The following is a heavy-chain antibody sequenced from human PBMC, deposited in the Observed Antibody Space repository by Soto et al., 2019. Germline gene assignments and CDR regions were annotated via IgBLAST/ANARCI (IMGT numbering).Heavy chain of an antibody. Sequence: GGSLRLSCAASGFTFSSYAMHWVRQAPGKGLEWVAVISYDGSNKYYADSVKGRFTISRDNSKNTLYLQMNSLRAEDTAVYYCARGKGSSWTFDYWGQGTLVTVSS. CDR2: ISYDGSNK. D-gene: IGHD6-13*01. CDR1: GFTFSSYA. J-gene: IGHJ4*02. CDR3: ARGKGSSWTFDY. V-gene: IGHV3-30-3*01.